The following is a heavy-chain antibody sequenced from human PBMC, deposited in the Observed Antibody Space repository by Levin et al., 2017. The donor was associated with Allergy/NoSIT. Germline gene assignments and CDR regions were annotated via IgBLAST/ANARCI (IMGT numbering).Heavy chain of an antibody. D-gene: IGHD3-3*01. CDR1: GFTFSRYS. CDR3: ATSFLSEKYYFDY. Sequence: GGSLRLSCAASGFTFSRYSINWVRQAPGKGLEWISYISGSSSTKYYADSVKGRFTISRDNAKNSLYLQMNSLRAEDTAVYYCATSFLSEKYYFDYWGQGTLVTVSS. CDR2: ISGSSSTK. V-gene: IGHV3-48*01. J-gene: IGHJ4*02.